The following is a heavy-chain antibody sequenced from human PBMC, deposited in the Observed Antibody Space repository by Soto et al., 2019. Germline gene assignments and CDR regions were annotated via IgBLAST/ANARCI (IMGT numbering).Heavy chain of an antibody. J-gene: IGHJ6*02. CDR1: GGSFSGYY. CDR2: INHSGNT. Sequence: SETLSLTCAVYGGSFSGYYWTWIRQPPGKGLEWIGEINHSGNTNYNVSLKSRLTMSVDASKNRISLKMNSVTAADTAVYYCARRQLVRGAIIPYYHYGLDVWRQGTSVTVSS. V-gene: IGHV4-34*01. CDR3: ARRQLVRGAIIPYYHYGLDV. D-gene: IGHD3-10*01.